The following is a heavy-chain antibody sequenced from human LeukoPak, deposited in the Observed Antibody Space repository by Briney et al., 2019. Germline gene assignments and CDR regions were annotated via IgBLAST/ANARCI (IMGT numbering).Heavy chain of an antibody. CDR3: ARGSLGYCSSTSCYNVGDY. V-gene: IGHV1-69*05. J-gene: IGHJ4*02. D-gene: IGHD2-2*02. CDR2: IIPIFGTA. CDR1: GGTFISYA. Sequence: SAKVSCKPSGGTFISYAISWVRQAPGQRLEWMGGIIPIFGTANYAQKFQSRVTITTDESTSTAYMELSSLRSEDTAVYYCARGSLGYCSSTSCYNVGDYWGQGTLVTVSS.